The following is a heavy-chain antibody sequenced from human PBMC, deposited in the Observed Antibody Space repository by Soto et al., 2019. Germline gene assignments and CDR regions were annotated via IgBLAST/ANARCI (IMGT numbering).Heavy chain of an antibody. CDR3: ARVEQLVPHY. CDR2: INSDGSST. J-gene: IGHJ4*02. CDR1: GFTFSSYW. Sequence: GGSLRLSCAASGFTFSSYWMHWVRQAPGKGLVWVSRINSDGSSTSYADSVKGRFTISRDNAKNSLYLQMISLRAEDAAVYYCARVEQLVPHYWGQGTLVTVSS. V-gene: IGHV3-74*01. D-gene: IGHD6-13*01.